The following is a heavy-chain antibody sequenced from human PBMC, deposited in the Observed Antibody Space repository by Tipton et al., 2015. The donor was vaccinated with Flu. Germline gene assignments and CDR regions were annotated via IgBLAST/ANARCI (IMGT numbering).Heavy chain of an antibody. V-gene: IGHV4-39*07. D-gene: IGHD3-10*01. CDR1: GGSISSSSYY. J-gene: IGHJ3*02. Sequence: TLSLTCTVPGGSISSSSYYWGWIRQPPGKGLEWIGSIYYSGSTYYNPSLKSRVTISVDTSKNQFSLKLSSVTAADTAVYYCARDTLGDPPGAFDIWGQGTMVTVSS. CDR3: ARDTLGDPPGAFDI. CDR2: IYYSGST.